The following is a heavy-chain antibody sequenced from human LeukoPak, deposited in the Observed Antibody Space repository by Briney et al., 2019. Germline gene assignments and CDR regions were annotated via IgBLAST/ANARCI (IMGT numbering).Heavy chain of an antibody. D-gene: IGHD2-15*01. V-gene: IGHV3-53*01. CDR3: ARESPDLVVVVTAALRRSWFAP. Sequence: PGGSLRLSCVASGLTVSRHYMTWVRQAPGKGLEWLSVISTGGSTNYADSVKGRFTISRDNSKNILYLQMNSLRAEDTAVYYCARESPDLVVVVTAALRRSWFAPWGQGTLVTVSS. CDR1: GLTVSRHY. CDR2: ISTGGST. J-gene: IGHJ5*02.